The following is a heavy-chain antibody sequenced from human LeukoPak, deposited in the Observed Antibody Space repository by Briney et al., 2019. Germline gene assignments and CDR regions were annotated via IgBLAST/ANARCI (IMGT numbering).Heavy chain of an antibody. D-gene: IGHD6-19*01. J-gene: IGHJ4*02. CDR3: ARDQPDSSGWVLYFDY. CDR1: GLTFSIYA. CDR2: ISYDGSNK. Sequence: GGSLRLSCAASGLTFSIYAMHWVRQAPGKGLEWVAVISYDGSNKYYADSVKGRFTISRDNSKNTLYLQMNSLRAEDTAVYYCARDQPDSSGWVLYFDYWGQGTLVTVSS. V-gene: IGHV3-30-3*01.